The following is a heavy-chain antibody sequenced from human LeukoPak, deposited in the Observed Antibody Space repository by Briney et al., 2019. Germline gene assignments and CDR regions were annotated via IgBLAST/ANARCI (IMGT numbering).Heavy chain of an antibody. D-gene: IGHD5-18*01. CDR3: ASQHGYSYGYWFDP. Sequence: GGSLRLSCAASGFTFSSYSMNWVRQAPGKGLEWVSSISSSSYIYYADSVKGRFTISRDNAKNSLYLRMNSLRAEDTAVYYCASQHGYSYGYWFDPWGQGTLVTVSS. CDR2: ISSSSYI. V-gene: IGHV3-21*01. CDR1: GFTFSSYS. J-gene: IGHJ5*02.